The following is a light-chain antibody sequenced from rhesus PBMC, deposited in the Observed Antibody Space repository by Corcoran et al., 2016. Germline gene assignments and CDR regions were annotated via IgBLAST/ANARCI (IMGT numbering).Light chain of an antibody. V-gene: IGKV1-33*02. CDR1: QGISSW. CDR3: QQHNSYPWT. CDR2: AAS. J-gene: IGKJ1*01. Sequence: DIQMTQSPSSLSASVGDRVTITCQASQGISSWLAWYQQKPGKAPKIRIYAASSLQSGVPSRFSGSGSGTYFTLTISSLQPEDFATDYCQQHNSYPWTFGQGTKVEIK.